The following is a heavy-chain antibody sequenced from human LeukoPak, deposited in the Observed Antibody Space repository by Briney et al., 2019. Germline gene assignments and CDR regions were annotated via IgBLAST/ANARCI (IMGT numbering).Heavy chain of an antibody. D-gene: IGHD6-19*01. J-gene: IGHJ4*02. V-gene: IGHV4-30-2*01. Sequence: PSQTLSLTCAVSGGSISRGGYSWSWIRQPPGKGLEWIGYIYHSGSTYYNPSLKSRVTISVDRSKNQFSLKLSSVTAADTAVYYCARGRLDVDYWGQGTLVTVS. CDR2: IYHSGST. CDR3: ARGRLDVDY. CDR1: GGSISRGGYS.